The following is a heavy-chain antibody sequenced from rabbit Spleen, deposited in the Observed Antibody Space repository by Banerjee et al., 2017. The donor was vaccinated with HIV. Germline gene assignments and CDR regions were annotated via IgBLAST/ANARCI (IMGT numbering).Heavy chain of an antibody. CDR3: AIATMTLVITDL. CDR1: GFDLSSTYY. D-gene: IGHD2-1*01. J-gene: IGHJ4*01. Sequence: QSLEESGGDLVKPGTSLTLTCKASGFDLSSTYYMCWVRQAPGKGLEWIGCIYPGSSGSTYYASWAKGRFTVSKTSSTTVTLQMTGLTAADTATYFCAIATMTLVITDLWGPGTLVTVS. CDR2: IYPGSSGST. V-gene: IGHV1S40*01.